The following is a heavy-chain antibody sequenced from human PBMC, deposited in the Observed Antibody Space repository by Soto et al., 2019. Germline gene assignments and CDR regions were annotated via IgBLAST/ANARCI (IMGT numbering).Heavy chain of an antibody. D-gene: IGHD6-19*01. V-gene: IGHV3-30*18. J-gene: IGHJ4*02. CDR3: AKAWATPVAARFFDS. CDR2: ISLEGSNK. CDR1: GFNFSHYA. Sequence: ESGGGVVQPGTSLRLSCAASGFNFSHYAMHWVRQAPGKGLEWLAIISLEGSNKYSAKPVKDRFTISRDNSKSTLYLQMNSLRPEDTAVYYCAKAWATPVAARFFDSWGQGTPVTVSS.